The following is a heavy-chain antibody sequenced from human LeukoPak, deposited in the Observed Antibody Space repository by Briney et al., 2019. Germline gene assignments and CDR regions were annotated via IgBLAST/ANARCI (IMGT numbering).Heavy chain of an antibody. Sequence: GGTLRLSCEASGFTFSSYGMSWVRQAPGKGLEWVSGISGSGGSIYYADSLKGRFTISKDNSKNTLYLQMNSLRAEDTAVYYCARDFRFRNAYTYYYDSSGYFAWGQGTLVTVSS. CDR2: ISGSGGSI. V-gene: IGHV3-23*01. D-gene: IGHD3-22*01. J-gene: IGHJ5*02. CDR3: ARDFRFRNAYTYYYDSSGYFA. CDR1: GFTFSSYG.